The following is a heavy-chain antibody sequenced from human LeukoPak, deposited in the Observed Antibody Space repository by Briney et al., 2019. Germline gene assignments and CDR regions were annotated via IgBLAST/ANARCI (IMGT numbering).Heavy chain of an antibody. Sequence: GGSLRLSCAVSGFTVSSNYMSWVRQAPGKGLEWVAVVWYDGSNEDYADSVKGRFTISRDISKRTVYLQMNTLRAEDTAVYYCARAGVGSGLDYWGHGTQVTVSS. CDR1: GFTVSSNY. CDR3: ARAGVGSGLDY. CDR2: VWYDGSNE. J-gene: IGHJ4*01. D-gene: IGHD2-15*01. V-gene: IGHV3-33*08.